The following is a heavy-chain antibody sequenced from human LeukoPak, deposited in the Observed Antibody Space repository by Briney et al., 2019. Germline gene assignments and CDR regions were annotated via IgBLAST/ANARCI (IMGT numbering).Heavy chain of an antibody. D-gene: IGHD1-7*01. V-gene: IGHV3-43*02. CDR3: AKDDGTTAFWYFDL. Sequence: GGSLRLSCAASGFTFDDYAMHWVRQAPGKGLEWVSLITGDGKTIYYGDSVEGRFTISRDNSRNSLYLQMNSLRTEDTALYYCAKDDGTTAFWYFDLWGRGTLVTVSA. J-gene: IGHJ2*01. CDR2: ITGDGKTI. CDR1: GFTFDDYA.